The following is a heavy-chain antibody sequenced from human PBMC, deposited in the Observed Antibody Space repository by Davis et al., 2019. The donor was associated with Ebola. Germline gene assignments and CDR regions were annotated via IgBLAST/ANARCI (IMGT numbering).Heavy chain of an antibody. Sequence: MPSETPSLTCGVFGRSSSGYYWSWIRQSPGRGLEWIGEIHHSVLTNYAPSLKNRVTISADTSKSQFSLKLNSVPAADTAVYYCARSGGGRGPDYGEFWGQGTLVTVSS. D-gene: IGHD1-14*01. J-gene: IGHJ4*02. V-gene: IGHV4-34*01. CDR2: IHHSVLT. CDR1: GRSSSGYY. CDR3: ARSGGGRGPDYGEF.